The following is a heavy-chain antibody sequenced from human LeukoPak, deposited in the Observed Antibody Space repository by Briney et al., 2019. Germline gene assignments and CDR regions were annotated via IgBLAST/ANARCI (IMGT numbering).Heavy chain of an antibody. CDR3: ARGHCSGGSCYFGFDP. CDR2: ISYDGSNK. V-gene: IGHV3-30*04. CDR1: GFTFSSYA. D-gene: IGHD2-15*01. Sequence: PGRSLRLSCAASGFTFSSYAMHWVRQAPGKGLGWVAVISYDGSNKYYADSVKGRFTISRDNSKNTLYLQMNSLRAEDTAVYYCARGHCSGGSCYFGFDPWGQGTLVTVSS. J-gene: IGHJ5*02.